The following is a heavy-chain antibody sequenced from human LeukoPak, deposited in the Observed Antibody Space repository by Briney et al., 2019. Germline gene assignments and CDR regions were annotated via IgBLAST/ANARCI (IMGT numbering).Heavy chain of an antibody. CDR3: ARVGSAYSSSHFDY. D-gene: IGHD6-13*01. V-gene: IGHV1-69*04. J-gene: IGHJ4*02. CDR2: IIPILGIP. CDR1: GGTFNIYA. Sequence: ASVTVSFKGSGGTFNIYAISWVRQAPGQGQEWMGRIIPILGIPNYAQKFQRTVTITANKSTSTAYMELSILRSEHTAVYYCARVGSAYSSSHFDYWGQGTLVTVSS.